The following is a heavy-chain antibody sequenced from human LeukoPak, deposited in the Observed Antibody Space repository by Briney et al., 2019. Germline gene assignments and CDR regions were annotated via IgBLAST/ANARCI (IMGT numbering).Heavy chain of an antibody. CDR3: ARDYGGNPEQGAFDI. D-gene: IGHD4-23*01. J-gene: IGHJ3*02. CDR2: ISSSSSYI. V-gene: IGHV3-21*01. Sequence: GGSLRLSCAASGFTFSSYSMNWVRQAPGKGLEWVSSISSSSSYIYYADSVKGRFTISRDNAKNSLYLQMNSLRAEDTAVYYCARDYGGNPEQGAFDIWGQGTMVTVSS. CDR1: GFTFSSYS.